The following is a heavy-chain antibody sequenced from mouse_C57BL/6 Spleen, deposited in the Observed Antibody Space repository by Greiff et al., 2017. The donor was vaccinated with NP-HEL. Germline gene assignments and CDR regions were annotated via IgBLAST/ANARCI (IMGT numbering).Heavy chain of an antibody. CDR3: ARFDAYCLFDF. CDR2: INPNNGGT. CDR1: GYTFTDYN. J-gene: IGHJ2*01. V-gene: IGHV1-18*01. Sequence: EVQLQQSGPELVKPGASVKIPCKAFGYTFTDYNMDWVKQSHGKSLEWIGDINPNNGGTIYNQKFKGKATLTVDKSSSTAYMELRSLTSEDTAVYYCARFDAYCLFDFWGQGTTLTVSS. D-gene: IGHD2-3*01.